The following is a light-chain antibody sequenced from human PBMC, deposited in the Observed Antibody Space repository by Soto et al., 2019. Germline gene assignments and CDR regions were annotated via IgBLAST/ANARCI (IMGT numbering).Light chain of an antibody. V-gene: IGLV2-11*01. J-gene: IGLJ3*02. CDR2: EVT. CDR3: CSYAGARTYVL. CDR1: GNDVGAYNY. Sequence: QSVLTQPRSVSGSPGQSVTISCTGTGNDVGAYNYVSWYQQHPGKAPKLVIYEVTKRPSGISSRFSGSKSGITASLTISGLQAEDGGDYYCCSYAGARTYVLFGGGTQLTVL.